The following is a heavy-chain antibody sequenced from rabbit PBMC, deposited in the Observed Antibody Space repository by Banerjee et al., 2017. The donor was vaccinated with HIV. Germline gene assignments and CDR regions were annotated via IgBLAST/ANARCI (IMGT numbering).Heavy chain of an antibody. CDR3: ARDTSSSFSSYGMDL. Sequence: QEQLVESGGGLVQPEGSLTLTCKASGVSFSSGYDMCWVRQAPGKGLEWIACVDVGSSGKTYYATWAKGRFTISKTSSTTVTLQMTSLTAADTATYFCARDTSSSFSSYGMDLWGQGTLVTVS. V-gene: IGHV1S45*01. D-gene: IGHD1-1*01. CDR2: VDVGSSGKT. CDR1: GVSFSSGYD. J-gene: IGHJ6*01.